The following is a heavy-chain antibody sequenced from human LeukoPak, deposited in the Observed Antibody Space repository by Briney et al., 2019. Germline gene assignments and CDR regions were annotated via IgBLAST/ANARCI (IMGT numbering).Heavy chain of an antibody. CDR1: GFTVSSNY. Sequence: GGSLRLSCAASGFTVSSNYMSWVRQAPGKGLEWVSVIYSGGSTYYADSVKGRSTISRHNSKNTLYLQMNSLRAEDTAVYYCARDGYDSSGYSNYFDYWGQGTLVTVSS. J-gene: IGHJ4*02. D-gene: IGHD3-22*01. V-gene: IGHV3-53*04. CDR3: ARDGYDSSGYSNYFDY. CDR2: IYSGGST.